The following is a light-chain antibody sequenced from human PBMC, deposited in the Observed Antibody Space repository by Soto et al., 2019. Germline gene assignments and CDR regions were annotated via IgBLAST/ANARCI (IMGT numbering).Light chain of an antibody. CDR2: AAS. Sequence: DIQMTQSPYSLSASVGDRVTITCRASQNIFTYLNWYQQRPGKAPNLLIYAASNLQSGVPSRFSGSGSGTDFTLTISSLQPEDFATYYCQHSYSSPTFGQGTKLEIK. J-gene: IGKJ2*01. V-gene: IGKV1-39*01. CDR1: QNIFTY. CDR3: QHSYSSPT.